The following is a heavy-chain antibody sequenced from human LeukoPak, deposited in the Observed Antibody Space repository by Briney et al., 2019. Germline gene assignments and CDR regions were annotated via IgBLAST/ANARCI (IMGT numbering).Heavy chain of an antibody. Sequence: SETLSLTCSVSTDSRNTYYWSWIRQFPGKGLEWIGHIYHSGSTDYHPSLKSRVTISIDMSRKEFSLKLTSVTVADTAMYYCVRLRWELLAPYFDHWGQGSLVIVSS. V-gene: IGHV4-59*01. D-gene: IGHD2-15*01. CDR1: TDSRNTYY. CDR3: VRLRWELLAPYFDH. J-gene: IGHJ4*02. CDR2: IYHSGST.